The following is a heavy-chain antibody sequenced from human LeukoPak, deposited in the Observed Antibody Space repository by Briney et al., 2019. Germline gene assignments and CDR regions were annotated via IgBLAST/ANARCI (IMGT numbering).Heavy chain of an antibody. V-gene: IGHV3-11*04. CDR2: ISNSGSTR. D-gene: IGHD3-9*01. J-gene: IGHJ4*02. CDR1: GFTFSDYY. Sequence: GGSLRLSCAASGFTFSDYYMSWIRQAPGKGLEWVSYISNSGSTRYYADSVKGRFTISRDNAKNSLYLQMNSLRAEDTAVYYCARDSNFGILTGPYYFDYWGQGTLVTVSS. CDR3: ARDSNFGILTGPYYFDY.